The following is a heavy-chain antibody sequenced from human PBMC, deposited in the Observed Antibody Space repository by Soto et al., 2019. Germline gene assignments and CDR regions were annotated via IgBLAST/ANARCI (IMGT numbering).Heavy chain of an antibody. D-gene: IGHD5-12*01. CDR2: INHSGST. CDR1: GGSFSGYY. CDR3: ASSVDIVATIRSTGYYGMDV. V-gene: IGHV4-34*01. Sequence: SETLSLTCAVYGGSFSGYYWSWIRQPPGKGLEWIGEINHSGSTNYNPSLKSRVTISVDTSKNQFSLKLSSVTAADTAVYYCASSVDIVATIRSTGYYGMDVWGQGTRVPVSS. J-gene: IGHJ6*02.